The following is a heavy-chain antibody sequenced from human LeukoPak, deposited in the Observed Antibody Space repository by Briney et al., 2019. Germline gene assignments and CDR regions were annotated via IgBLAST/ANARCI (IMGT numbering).Heavy chain of an antibody. CDR1: GVSISSYY. CDR3: ARLRATVSIHSYFDY. J-gene: IGHJ4*02. V-gene: IGHV4-59*01. Sequence: PSETLSLTCNVSGVSISSYYWSWIRQPPGKGLEWIGYIYSSGSTNYNPSLKSRVNISVDTSNNQISLKLTSVTAADTAVYYCARLRATVSIHSYFDYWGQGTLVTVSS. CDR2: IYSSGST. D-gene: IGHD4-17*01.